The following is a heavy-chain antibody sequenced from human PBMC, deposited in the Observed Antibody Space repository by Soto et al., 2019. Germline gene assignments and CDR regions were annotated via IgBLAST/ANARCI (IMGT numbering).Heavy chain of an antibody. CDR1: GGTFSSYA. J-gene: IGHJ3*02. Sequence: ASVKVSFKASGGTFSSYAISWVRQAPGQGLEWMGGIIPIFGTASYAQKFQGRVTITADKSTSTAYMELSSLRSEDTAVYYCATPRANAFDIWGQGTMVTVSS. V-gene: IGHV1-69*06. CDR3: ATPRANAFDI. CDR2: IIPIFGTA.